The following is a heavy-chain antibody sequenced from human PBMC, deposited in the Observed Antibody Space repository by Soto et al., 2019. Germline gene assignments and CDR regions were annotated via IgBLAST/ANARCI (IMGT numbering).Heavy chain of an antibody. CDR3: ARSIVVVTALDY. V-gene: IGHV1-3*01. J-gene: IGHJ4*02. Sequence: ASVKLSSKASGYTFTSYAMHWVRQAPGQRLEWMGWINAGNGNTKYSQKFQGRVTITRDTSASTAYMELSSLRSEDTAVYYCARSIVVVTALDYWGQGTQVTVSS. CDR2: INAGNGNT. D-gene: IGHD2-21*02. CDR1: GYTFTSYA.